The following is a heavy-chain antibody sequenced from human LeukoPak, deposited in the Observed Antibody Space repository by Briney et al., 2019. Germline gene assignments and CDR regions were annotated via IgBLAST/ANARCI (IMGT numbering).Heavy chain of an antibody. CDR2: INPSGGST. D-gene: IGHD6-19*01. V-gene: IGHV1-46*01. Sequence: ASVTVSFTASGYTFTSYGISWVRQAPGQGLEWMGIINPSGGSTSYAQKLQGRVTMTRDTSTSTVYMELSSLRSEDTAVYYCARAVAGTTYQWYDYWGQGTLVTVSS. J-gene: IGHJ4*02. CDR1: GYTFTSYG. CDR3: ARAVAGTTYQWYDY.